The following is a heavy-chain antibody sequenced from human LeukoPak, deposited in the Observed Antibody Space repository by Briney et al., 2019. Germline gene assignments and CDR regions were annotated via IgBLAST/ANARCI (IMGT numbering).Heavy chain of an antibody. V-gene: IGHV4-59*01. CDR3: ARDYGDYFDY. D-gene: IGHD4-17*01. CDR2: IYYSGST. Sequence: SETLSLTCTVSGGSISSYYWSWIRQPPGKGLEWIGYIYYSGSTNYNPSLKSRVTISVDTSKNQFSLKLSSVTAADTAVYYCARDYGDYFDYWGQGTLVTVSS. CDR1: GGSISSYY. J-gene: IGHJ4*02.